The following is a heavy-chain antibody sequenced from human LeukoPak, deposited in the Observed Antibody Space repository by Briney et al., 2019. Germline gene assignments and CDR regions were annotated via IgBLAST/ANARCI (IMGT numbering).Heavy chain of an antibody. CDR2: FDPEDGET. Sequence: ASVKVSCKVSGYTLTELSMHWVRQAPGKGLEWMGGFDPEDGETIYAQKFQGRVTMTEDTSTDTAYMELSSLRSDDTAVYYCARDRANNWSPQYYGMDVWGQGTTVTVSS. D-gene: IGHD1-20*01. CDR1: GYTLTELS. J-gene: IGHJ6*02. V-gene: IGHV1-24*01. CDR3: ARDRANNWSPQYYGMDV.